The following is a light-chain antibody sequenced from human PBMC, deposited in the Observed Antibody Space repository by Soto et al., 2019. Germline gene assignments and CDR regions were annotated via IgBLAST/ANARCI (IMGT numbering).Light chain of an antibody. J-gene: IGKJ1*01. V-gene: IGKV3-15*01. CDR2: GSS. CDR3: QQYDDWPRT. Sequence: ETVMTQSPATLSVSPGERATLSCRASQGVGSNLAWYQQRPGQAPRLLIFGSSTRATGSPDRFSGSGFGAEFTLTISSLQSEDSAVYYCQQYDDWPRTFGQGTKVEIK. CDR1: QGVGSN.